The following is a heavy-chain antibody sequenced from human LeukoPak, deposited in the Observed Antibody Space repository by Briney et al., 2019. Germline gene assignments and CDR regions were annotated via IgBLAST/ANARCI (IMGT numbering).Heavy chain of an antibody. V-gene: IGHV3-11*05. CDR1: GFTFSDYY. J-gene: IGHJ4*02. CDR2: ISSSSSYT. CDR3: ARARGPYDYGDYFDY. D-gene: IGHD4-17*01. Sequence: GSLRLSCAASGFTFSDYYMSWIRQAPGKGLEWVSYISSSSSYTNYADSVKGRFTISRDNAKNSLYLQMNSLRAEDTAVYYCARARGPYDYGDYFDYWGQGTLVTVSS.